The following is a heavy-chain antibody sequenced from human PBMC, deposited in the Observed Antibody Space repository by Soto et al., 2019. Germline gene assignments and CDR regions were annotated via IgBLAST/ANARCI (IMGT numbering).Heavy chain of an antibody. CDR1: GYSFTSYW. D-gene: IGHD3-10*01. J-gene: IGHJ4*02. CDR2: IYPGDSDT. V-gene: IGHV5-51*01. Sequence: EVQLVQSGAEVKKPGESLKISCKGSGYSFTSYWIGWVRQMPGKGLEWMGIIYPGDSDTRYSPSFQGQVTISADKSISTAYLQWSSLKASDTAMYYCARHPQMVRGVILFLDYWGQGTLVTVSS. CDR3: ARHPQMVRGVILFLDY.